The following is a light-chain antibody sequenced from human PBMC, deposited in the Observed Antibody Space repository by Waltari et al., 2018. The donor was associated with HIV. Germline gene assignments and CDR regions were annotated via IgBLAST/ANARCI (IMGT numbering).Light chain of an antibody. J-gene: IGKJ1*01. CDR1: QNVSNNY. Sequence: ELVLTQSPGTLSLSPGERATLSCRASQNVSNNYLAWFQQKPGQAPRLLVYNPSTRATGIPDRFSGSGSGTHFTLTISRLEPEDVAVYYCHQYAYSPRTFGQGTKVEI. CDR2: NPS. V-gene: IGKV3-20*01. CDR3: HQYAYSPRT.